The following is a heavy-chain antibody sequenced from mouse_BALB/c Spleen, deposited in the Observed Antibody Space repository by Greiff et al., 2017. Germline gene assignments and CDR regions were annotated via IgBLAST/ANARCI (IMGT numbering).Heavy chain of an antibody. V-gene: IGHV1-63*02. CDR3: ARRDYYRYDGYAMDY. Sequence: QVQLQQSGAELVRPGTSVKISCKASGYTFTNYWLGWVKQRPGHGLEWIGDIYPGGGYTNYNEKFKGKATLTADTSSSTAYMQLSSLTSEDSAVYFCARRDYYRYDGYAMDYWGQGTSVTVSS. J-gene: IGHJ4*01. D-gene: IGHD2-14*01. CDR2: IYPGGGYT. CDR1: GYTFTNYW.